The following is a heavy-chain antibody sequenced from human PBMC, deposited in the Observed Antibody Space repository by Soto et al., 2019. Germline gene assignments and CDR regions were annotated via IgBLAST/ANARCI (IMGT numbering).Heavy chain of an antibody. Sequence: QVQRVQSGAEVKKPGASVKVSCKASGYIFINYGITWVRQAPGQGLEWMGWISGYNGNTNYAQKFQGRVTMTTDTSTSTAYMELRSLTADDTAVYFCARDEVPAANWLDRWGQGTLVTVSS. CDR3: ARDEVPAANWLDR. D-gene: IGHD2-2*01. CDR1: GYIFINYG. V-gene: IGHV1-18*01. CDR2: ISGYNGNT. J-gene: IGHJ5*02.